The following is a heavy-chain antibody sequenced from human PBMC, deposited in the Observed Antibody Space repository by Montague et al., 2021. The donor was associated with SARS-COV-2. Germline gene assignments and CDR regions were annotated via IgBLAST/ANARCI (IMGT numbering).Heavy chain of an antibody. Sequence: SETLSLTCSVSGGSVSSGSNYWSWIRQSPGKGLEWIGYVYNYGSTDYNPSLKSRVTISLDTSKNQFSLRLSSVTAADTAVYYCAREATDYGSGSYYFPFAYWGQGILVTVSS. D-gene: IGHD3-10*01. J-gene: IGHJ4*02. CDR2: VYNYGST. V-gene: IGHV4-61*01. CDR3: AREATDYGSGSYYFPFAY. CDR1: GGSVSSGSNY.